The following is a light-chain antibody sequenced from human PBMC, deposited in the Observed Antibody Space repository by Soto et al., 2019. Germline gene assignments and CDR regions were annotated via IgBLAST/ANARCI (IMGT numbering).Light chain of an antibody. CDR3: CSYVGASTYV. CDR1: TSFVGSYNL. CDR2: EDT. V-gene: IGLV2-23*01. Sequence: QSVLTQPASVSGSPGQSITISCTGTTSFVGSYNLVSWYQQHTGKAPQVLIYEDTKRPSGVSNRFSGSISGSTASLTISGLQAEDEADSYCCSYVGASTYVFGTVTKLTVL. J-gene: IGLJ1*01.